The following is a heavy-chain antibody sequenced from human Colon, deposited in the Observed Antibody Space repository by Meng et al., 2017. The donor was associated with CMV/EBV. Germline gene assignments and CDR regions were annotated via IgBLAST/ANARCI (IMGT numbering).Heavy chain of an antibody. D-gene: IGHD3-10*01. CDR3: ARPVQIEDRSSVNWFDP. Sequence: SETLSLTCTVSGGSFRGFYWTWIRQSPEKGFEWIGEINSNGGTNYNPSLNSRVTMSVDTSKNQFSLKMKSMTAADAGVYYCARPVQIEDRSSVNWFDPWGQGILVTV. CDR2: INSNGGT. J-gene: IGHJ5*02. V-gene: IGHV4-34*01. CDR1: GGSFRGFY.